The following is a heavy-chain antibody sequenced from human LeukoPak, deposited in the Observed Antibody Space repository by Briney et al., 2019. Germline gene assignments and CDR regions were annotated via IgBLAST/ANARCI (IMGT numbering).Heavy chain of an antibody. CDR1: GFTFSSYW. Sequence: GGSLRLSCAASGFTFSSYWMHWVRQAPGKGLVWVSRINSDGSSTSYADSVKGRFTISRDNAKNTLYLQMNSLRAEDTAVYYCAPNYGSGSSLDYWGRGTLVTVSS. J-gene: IGHJ4*02. V-gene: IGHV3-74*01. CDR3: APNYGSGSSLDY. CDR2: INSDGSST. D-gene: IGHD3-10*01.